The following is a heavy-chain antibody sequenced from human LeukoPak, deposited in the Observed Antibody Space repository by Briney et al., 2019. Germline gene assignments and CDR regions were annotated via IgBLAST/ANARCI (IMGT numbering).Heavy chain of an antibody. D-gene: IGHD3-3*02. V-gene: IGHV3-53*01. CDR2: LYSGSST. J-gene: IGHJ2*01. Sequence: PGGSLRLSCAASGFTVSTNYMNWVRQAPGKGLEWVSILYSGSSTYYADSVEGRFTISRDSSKNTLFLQMNDLRAEDTAVYYCARVGDHFHWYLDLWGRGTLVTVSP. CDR1: GFTVSTNY. CDR3: ARVGDHFHWYLDL.